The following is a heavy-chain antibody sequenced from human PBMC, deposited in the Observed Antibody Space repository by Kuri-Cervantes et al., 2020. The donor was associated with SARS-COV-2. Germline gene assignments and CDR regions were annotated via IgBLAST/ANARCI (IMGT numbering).Heavy chain of an antibody. D-gene: IGHD3-22*01. V-gene: IGHV5-51*01. J-gene: IGHJ5*02. CDR3: ARPYYDSSGYYSP. Sequence: GGSLKISWKGSGYSFTSYWIGWVRQMPGKGLEWMGIIYPGDSDTRYSPSFQGQVTISADKSISTAYLQWSSLKASDTAMYYCARPYYDSSGYYSPWGQGPLVTVSS. CDR1: GYSFTSYW. CDR2: IYPGDSDT.